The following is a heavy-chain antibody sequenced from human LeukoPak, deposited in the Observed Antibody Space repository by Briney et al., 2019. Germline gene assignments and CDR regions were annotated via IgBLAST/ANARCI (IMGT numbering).Heavy chain of an antibody. D-gene: IGHD1-7*01. CDR1: GFTFGSYG. CDR2: ISHDGSNK. J-gene: IGHJ4*02. V-gene: IGHV3-30*03. Sequence: GGSLRLSCAASGFTFGSYGMHWVRQAPGKGLEWVAVISHDGSNKYYADSVKGRFSISRDNSKNTLYLQMDSLRVGDTAVYYCASKTGTTPRWGQGSLVTVSS. CDR3: ASKTGTTPR.